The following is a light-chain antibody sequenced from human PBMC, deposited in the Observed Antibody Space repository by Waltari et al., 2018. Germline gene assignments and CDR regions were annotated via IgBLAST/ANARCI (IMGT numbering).Light chain of an antibody. CDR1: QCVSSY. Sequence: EIVLTQAPATLSLSPGERAPLSCRASQCVSSYLAWYQQKYGQAPRLPIYDASNRATGIPARFSGGGSGTEFTRTISSLEPEDFAVYYCQQRSDWLLTFGGGTKVEIK. V-gene: IGKV3-11*01. CDR2: DAS. CDR3: QQRSDWLLT. J-gene: IGKJ4*01.